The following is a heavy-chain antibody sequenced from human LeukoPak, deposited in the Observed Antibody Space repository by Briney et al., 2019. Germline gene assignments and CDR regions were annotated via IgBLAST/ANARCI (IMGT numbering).Heavy chain of an antibody. CDR2: ISGDGGST. Sequence: GGSLRLSCAASGFTLDDYAMHWVRQAPGKGLEWVSLISGDGGSTYYADSVKGRFTISRDNSKNSLYLQMNSLRTEDTALYYCAKGSSSWYYYFDYRGQGTLVTVSS. CDR3: AKGSSSWYYYFDY. D-gene: IGHD6-13*01. J-gene: IGHJ4*02. V-gene: IGHV3-43*02. CDR1: GFTLDDYA.